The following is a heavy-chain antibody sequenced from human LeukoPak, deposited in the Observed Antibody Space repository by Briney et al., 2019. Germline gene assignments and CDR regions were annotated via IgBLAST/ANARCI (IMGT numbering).Heavy chain of an antibody. CDR1: GFTFSSYE. Sequence: GGSLRLSCAASGFTFSSYEMNWVRQAPGKGLEWVAKIKQDGSEKYYVDSVKGRFTISRDNAKNSLYLQMNSLRAEDTSVYYCARDSNNYYYYMDVWGKGTTVTVSS. J-gene: IGHJ6*03. CDR2: IKQDGSEK. CDR3: ARDSNNYYYYMDV. V-gene: IGHV3-7*01. D-gene: IGHD3-3*02.